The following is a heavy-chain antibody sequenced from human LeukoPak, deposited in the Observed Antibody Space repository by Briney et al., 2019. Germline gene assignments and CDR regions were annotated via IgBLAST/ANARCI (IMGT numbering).Heavy chain of an antibody. CDR2: ISSSGLTM. CDR1: GFTFSNYE. Sequence: GGSLRLSCAASGFTFSNYEMNWVRQAPGRGLEWVSYISSSGLTMYYADSVKGRFTISRDNAKNSLYLQMNSLRAEDTAVYYCARRATGDDYWGQGTLVTVSS. D-gene: IGHD5-12*01. CDR3: ARRATGDDY. J-gene: IGHJ4*02. V-gene: IGHV3-48*03.